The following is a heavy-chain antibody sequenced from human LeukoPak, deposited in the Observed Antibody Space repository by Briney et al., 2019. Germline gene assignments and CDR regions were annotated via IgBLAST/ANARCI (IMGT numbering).Heavy chain of an antibody. CDR3: ARDMGRYSGYDYDY. V-gene: IGHV1-2*02. D-gene: IGHD5-12*01. CDR2: IHPNSGAT. J-gene: IGHJ4*02. CDR1: GYTFTDYY. Sequence: ASVKVSCKTSGYTFTDYYLHWVRQAPGQGLEWVGWIHPNSGATHYAQKFQGRLTMTRDTSISTVYMELTRLRSDDTAVYYCARDMGRYSGYDYDYWGREPWSPPP.